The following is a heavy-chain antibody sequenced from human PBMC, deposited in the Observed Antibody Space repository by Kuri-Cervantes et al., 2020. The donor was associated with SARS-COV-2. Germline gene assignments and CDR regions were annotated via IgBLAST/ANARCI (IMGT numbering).Heavy chain of an antibody. CDR3: AKEVRYCSSPSCYTLFDY. CDR2: ISSSSSYI. D-gene: IGHD2-2*02. Sequence: GGSLRLSCAASGFTFSSYSMNWVRQAPGKGLEWVSSISSSSSYIYYADSVKGRFTISRDNSKNTLYLQMNSLRAEDTAVYYCAKEVRYCSSPSCYTLFDYWGQGTLVTVSS. CDR1: GFTFSSYS. J-gene: IGHJ4*02. V-gene: IGHV3-21*04.